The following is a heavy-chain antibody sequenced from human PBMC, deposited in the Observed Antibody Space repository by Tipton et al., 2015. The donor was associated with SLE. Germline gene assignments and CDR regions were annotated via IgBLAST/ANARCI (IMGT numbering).Heavy chain of an antibody. CDR1: GFTFSSYA. CDR2: ISGSGGST. D-gene: IGHD1-26*01. J-gene: IGHJ4*02. V-gene: IGHV3-23*01. Sequence: SLRLSCAASGFTFSSYAMSWVRQAPGKGLEWVSAISGSGGSTYYADSVKGRFIISRDNSKNTLYLQMNSLRAEDTAVYYCAKTGKWELLPDYWGQGTLVTVSS. CDR3: AKTGKWELLPDY.